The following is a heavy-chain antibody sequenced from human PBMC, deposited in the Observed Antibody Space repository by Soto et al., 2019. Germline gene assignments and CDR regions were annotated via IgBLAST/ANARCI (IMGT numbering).Heavy chain of an antibody. Sequence: PGGSLRLSCAASGFTVNSKYMSWVRQAPGKGLEWVSVIYSGGDTHYADSVKGRFTISRDNSKNTLYLQMNSLRAEDTAVYYCARAFIGVAGYFDYWGQGTLVTVSS. D-gene: IGHD6-19*01. CDR3: ARAFIGVAGYFDY. J-gene: IGHJ4*02. CDR1: GFTVNSKY. V-gene: IGHV3-66*01. CDR2: IYSGGDT.